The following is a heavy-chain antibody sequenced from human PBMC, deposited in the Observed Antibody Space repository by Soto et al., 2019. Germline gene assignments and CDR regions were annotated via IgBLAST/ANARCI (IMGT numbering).Heavy chain of an antibody. CDR3: AKDTTVTTIPPY. J-gene: IGHJ4*02. CDR2: ISGSGINI. Sequence: GGSLRLSCAASGFSFRSYAMTWVRQAPGQGLEWVSSISGSGINIYYADSVRGRFTISRDNSKNILFLQMNSLRVEDTAVYYCAKDTTVTTIPPYWGQGTQVTV. CDR1: GFSFRSYA. D-gene: IGHD4-17*01. V-gene: IGHV3-23*01.